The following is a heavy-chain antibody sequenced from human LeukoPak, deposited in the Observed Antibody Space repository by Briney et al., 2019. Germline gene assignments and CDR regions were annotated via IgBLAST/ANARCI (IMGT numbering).Heavy chain of an antibody. CDR3: AKEGIVDSGYERGHYYYYYMDV. V-gene: IGHV3-30*07. D-gene: IGHD5-12*01. J-gene: IGHJ6*03. CDR2: ISHDGSNK. CDR1: GFTFSSYA. Sequence: GRSLRLSCAASGFTFSSYAMHWVRQAPGKGLEWVAAISHDGSNKYHADSVKGRFTISRDNSKNTLYLQMNSLRAEDTAVCYCAKEGIVDSGYERGHYYYYYMDVWGKGTTVTISS.